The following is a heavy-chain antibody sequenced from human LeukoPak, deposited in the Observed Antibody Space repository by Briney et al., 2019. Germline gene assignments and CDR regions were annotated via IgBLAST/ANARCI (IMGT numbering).Heavy chain of an antibody. CDR2: ISWNSGSI. V-gene: IGHV3-9*01. J-gene: IGHJ4*02. CDR3: AKDMIAVAGRGIDY. CDR1: GFTFDDYA. Sequence: GGSLRLSRAASGFTFDDYAMHWVRQAPGKGLEWVSGISWNSGSIGYADSVKGRFTISKDNAKNSLYLQMNSLRAEDTALYYCAKDMIAVAGRGIDYWGQGTLVTVSS. D-gene: IGHD6-19*01.